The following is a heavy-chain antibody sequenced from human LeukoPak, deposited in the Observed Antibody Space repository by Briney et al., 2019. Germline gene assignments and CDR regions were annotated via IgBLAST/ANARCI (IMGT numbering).Heavy chain of an antibody. CDR1: GFTFSSYG. D-gene: IGHD1-26*01. Sequence: GGSLRLSCAASGFTFSSYGMHWVRQAPGKGLEWVAVISYDGGNKYYADSVKGRFTISRDNSKNTLYLQMNSLRAEDTAVYYCARYGVGATMGALDYWGQGTLVTVSS. V-gene: IGHV3-30*03. CDR2: ISYDGGNK. CDR3: ARYGVGATMGALDY. J-gene: IGHJ4*02.